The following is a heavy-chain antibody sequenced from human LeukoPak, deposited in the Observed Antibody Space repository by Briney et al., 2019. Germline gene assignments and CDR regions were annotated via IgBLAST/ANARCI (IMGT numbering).Heavy chain of an antibody. CDR3: ARVWAWGSGNYFDY. V-gene: IGHV3-7*05. D-gene: IGHD7-27*01. CDR2: IKQDGSEK. Sequence: GGSLRLSCAASAFTFTSYWLSWVRQAPGKGLEWLANIKQDGSEKYYADSVKGRFTISRDNAKHSLYLQVNSLRAKDTAFYYCARVWAWGSGNYFDYWGQGTLVTVSS. J-gene: IGHJ4*02. CDR1: AFTFTSYW.